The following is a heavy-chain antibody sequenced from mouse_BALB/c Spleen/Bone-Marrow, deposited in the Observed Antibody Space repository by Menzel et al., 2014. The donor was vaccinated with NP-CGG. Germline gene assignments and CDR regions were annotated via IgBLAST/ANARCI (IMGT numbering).Heavy chain of an antibody. CDR2: IYYSGTI. CDR1: DISITTGNYR. J-gene: IGHJ2*01. Sequence: DVKLVETGPGLGKPSQTVSLTCTVTDISITTGNYRWSWIRQFPGNKLEWIGYIYYSGTITYNPSLTSRTTITRDTSKNQFFLEMNSLTAEDTATYYCARYLGAYFDYFGQATTPTVSS. CDR3: ARYLGAYFDY. D-gene: IGHD1-1*01. V-gene: IGHV3-5*02.